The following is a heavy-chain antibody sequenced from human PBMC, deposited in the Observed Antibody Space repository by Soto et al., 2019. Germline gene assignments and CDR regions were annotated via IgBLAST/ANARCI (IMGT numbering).Heavy chain of an antibody. CDR1: GFTFSSYA. CDR2: ISYDGSNK. Sequence: QVQLVESGGGVVQPGRSLRLSCAASGFTFSSYAMHWVRQAPGKGLEWVAVISYDGSNKYYADSVKGRFTISRDNFKNTLYLQMNSLRAEETAVYYCASYSNSFTPVNYWGQGTLVTVCS. J-gene: IGHJ4*02. V-gene: IGHV3-30-3*01. CDR3: ASYSNSFTPVNY. D-gene: IGHD4-4*01.